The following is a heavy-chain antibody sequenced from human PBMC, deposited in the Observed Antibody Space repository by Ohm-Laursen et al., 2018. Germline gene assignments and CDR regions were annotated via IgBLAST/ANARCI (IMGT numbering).Heavy chain of an antibody. CDR3: ATSPKHNTYGGVDY. CDR1: GYTFTSYD. D-gene: IGHD4-23*01. V-gene: IGHV1-18*01. Sequence: VAAVKVSCKASGYTFTSYDINWVRQATGQGLEWMGWISPYNGDTNYAQKLQGRVTMTTDTSASTAYMELRSLRSDDTAVYYCATSPKHNTYGGVDYWGQGTLVTVSS. J-gene: IGHJ4*02. CDR2: ISPYNGDT.